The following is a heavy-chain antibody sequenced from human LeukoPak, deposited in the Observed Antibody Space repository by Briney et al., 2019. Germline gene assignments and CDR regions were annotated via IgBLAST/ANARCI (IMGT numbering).Heavy chain of an antibody. CDR2: IYSSGST. Sequence: PSETLSLTCTVSGGSISNHYWVWIRQPPGKGLEYIGDIYSSGSTNYNPSLKSRVTISGDTSKNQFSLKLSSVTTADTAVYYCARSINYFDPWGQGALVTVSS. CDR3: ARSINYFDP. V-gene: IGHV4-59*11. D-gene: IGHD1-7*01. CDR1: GGSISNHY. J-gene: IGHJ5*02.